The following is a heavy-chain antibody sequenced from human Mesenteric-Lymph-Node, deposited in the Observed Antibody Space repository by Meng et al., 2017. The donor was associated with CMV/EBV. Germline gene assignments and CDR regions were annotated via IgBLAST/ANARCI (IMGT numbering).Heavy chain of an antibody. CDR1: SFSGYY. J-gene: IGHJ5*02. V-gene: IGHV4-34*01. Sequence: SFSGYYWSWIRQPPGKGLEWIGEINHSGSTNYNPSLKSRVTISVDTSKNQFSLKLSSVTAADTAVYYCARDYYYGSGSYYKSRWFDPWGQGTLVNVSS. CDR2: INHSGST. D-gene: IGHD3-10*01. CDR3: ARDYYYGSGSYYKSRWFDP.